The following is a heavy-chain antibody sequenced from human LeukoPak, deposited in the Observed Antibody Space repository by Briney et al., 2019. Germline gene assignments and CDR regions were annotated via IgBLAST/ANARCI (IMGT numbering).Heavy chain of an antibody. D-gene: IGHD3-3*01. CDR2: MNPNSGNT. CDR3: ARGVDFWSGYRVSGYGMDV. V-gene: IGHV1-8*02. Sequence: ASVKVSCKASGYTFTSYDINYVRQATGQGLEWMEWMNPNSGNTGYAQKFQGRVTMTRNTSISTAYMELSSLRSEDTAVYYCARGVDFWSGYRVSGYGMDVWGQGTTVTVSS. CDR1: GYTFTSYD. J-gene: IGHJ6*02.